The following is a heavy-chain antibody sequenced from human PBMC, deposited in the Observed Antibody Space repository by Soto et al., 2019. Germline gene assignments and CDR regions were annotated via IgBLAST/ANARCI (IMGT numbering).Heavy chain of an antibody. CDR3: AKAPNRSRLNYFDY. CDR2: ISWNSGSI. V-gene: IGHV3-9*01. J-gene: IGHJ4*02. D-gene: IGHD1-26*01. Sequence: EVQLVESGGGLVQPGRSLRLSCAASGFTFDDYAMHWVRQAPGKGLEWVSGISWNSGSIGYADSVKGRFTISRDNAKNSLYLQMNSLRAEDTALYYCAKAPNRSRLNYFDYWGQGTLVTVSS. CDR1: GFTFDDYA.